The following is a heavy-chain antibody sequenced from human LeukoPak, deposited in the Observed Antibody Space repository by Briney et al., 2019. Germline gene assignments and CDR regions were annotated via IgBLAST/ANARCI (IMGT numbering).Heavy chain of an antibody. CDR3: TTEYYYDSSGLFDY. CDR2: IKSKRDGGTT. CDR1: GFTFSNGW. D-gene: IGHD3-22*01. V-gene: IGHV3-15*01. Sequence: GGSLRLSCAVSGFTFSNGWMSWVRQAPVKGLEWVGRIKSKRDGGTTDYAAPVNGRFTISRDDSKNTLYLQMNSLKTEDTAVYYCTTEYYYDSSGLFDYWGQGTLVTVSS. J-gene: IGHJ4*02.